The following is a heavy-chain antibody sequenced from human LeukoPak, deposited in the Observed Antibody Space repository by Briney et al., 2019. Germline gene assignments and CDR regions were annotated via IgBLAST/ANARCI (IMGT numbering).Heavy chain of an antibody. CDR2: IWYDGSNK. CDR3: ARGHYDNFGWNDY. V-gene: IGHV3-33*01. CDR1: GFTFSSYG. J-gene: IGHJ4*02. D-gene: IGHD3-16*01. Sequence: GSLRLSCAASGFTFSSYGMHWVRQAPGKGLEWVAVIWYDGSNKYYADSVKGRFPISRDNSKNTLYLQMNSLRAEDTAVYYCARGHYDNFGWNDYWGQGTLVTVSS.